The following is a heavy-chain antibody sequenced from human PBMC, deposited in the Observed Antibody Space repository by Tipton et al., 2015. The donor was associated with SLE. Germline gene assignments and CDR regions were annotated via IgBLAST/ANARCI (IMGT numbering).Heavy chain of an antibody. CDR3: ARGKRFLEWLSIFDY. Sequence: QSGPEVKKPGASVKVSCKASGYTFTGYYMHWVRQAPGQGLEWMGWINPNSGGTNYAQKFQGRVTMTRDTSISTAYMELSRLRSDDTAVYYCARGKRFLEWLSIFDYWGQGTLVTVSS. D-gene: IGHD3-3*01. V-gene: IGHV1-2*02. CDR1: GYTFTGYY. CDR2: INPNSGGT. J-gene: IGHJ4*02.